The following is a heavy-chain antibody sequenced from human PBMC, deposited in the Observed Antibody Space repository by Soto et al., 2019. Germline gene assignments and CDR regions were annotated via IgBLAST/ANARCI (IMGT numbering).Heavy chain of an antibody. CDR2: VNPGDGST. V-gene: IGHV1-46*01. D-gene: IGHD3-10*02. J-gene: IGHJ4*02. CDR3: ARSYVQNRPIDY. Sequence: ASVKVSCKASGYTLTAYYIHWVRQAPGQGREWMGIVNPGDGSTRYAQMFQDRVTMMSDTSTSTIYMELSSLRSEDTAVYYCARSYVQNRPIDYWGQGTLVTVSS. CDR1: GYTLTAYY.